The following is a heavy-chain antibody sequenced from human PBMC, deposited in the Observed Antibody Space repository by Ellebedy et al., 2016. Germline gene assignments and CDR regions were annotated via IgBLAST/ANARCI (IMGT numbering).Heavy chain of an antibody. CDR2: IDYSGSD. V-gene: IGHV4-30-4*01. CDR3: ARQRGGYNYPNEMYYFDY. CDR1: GIPISSGDYY. Sequence: SETLSLTCTVSGIPISSGDYYWAWIRQPPGKGLEWIAYIDYSGSDYYSPSLRDRVTISIDTSKKEFSLKVRSVTAAATAVFYCARQRGGYNYPNEMYYFDYWGQGALVTVSS. J-gene: IGHJ4*02. D-gene: IGHD5-24*01.